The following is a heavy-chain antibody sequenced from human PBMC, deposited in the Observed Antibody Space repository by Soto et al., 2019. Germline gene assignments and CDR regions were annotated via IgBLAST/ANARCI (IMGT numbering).Heavy chain of an antibody. D-gene: IGHD1-26*01. CDR2: SNVADGET. V-gene: IGHV1-24*01. CDR3: ATSVGGAGSTFDY. CDR1: GYTLTELS. J-gene: IGHJ4*02. Sequence: QVQLVQSGAEVKKPGASVKVSCKVSGYTLTELSMHWVRQAPGKGLEWMGSSNVADGETIYAQKFQGRVTMTEDTTTDTAYMEVSSLRSEDAAVYYGATSVGGAGSTFDYWGQGTLVTGSS.